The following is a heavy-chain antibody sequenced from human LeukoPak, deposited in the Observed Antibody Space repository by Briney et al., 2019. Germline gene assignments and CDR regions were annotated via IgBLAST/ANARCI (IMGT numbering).Heavy chain of an antibody. CDR3: GRDLGGRSAY. J-gene: IGHJ4*02. CDR2: INEGGRIT. Sequence: GGSLRLSCAASGFTFSSYAMSWVRQVPGKGLVWVSRINEGGRITNYADSVKGRFSISRDNAENTLYLQMNSLRAEDTAVYYCGRDLGGRSAYWGQGTLVTVSS. D-gene: IGHD1-26*01. V-gene: IGHV3-74*01. CDR1: GFTFSSYA.